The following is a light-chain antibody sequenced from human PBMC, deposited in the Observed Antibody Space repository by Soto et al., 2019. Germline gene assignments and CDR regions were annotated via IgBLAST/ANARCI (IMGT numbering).Light chain of an antibody. CDR1: QSVSSIY. J-gene: IGKJ4*01. V-gene: IGKV3-20*01. Sequence: IVLTQSPVTLSLSPGERATLSCRASQSVSSIYLAWFQQKPGQAPRLLIYGASSRATGIPDRFSGSGSGTDFTLTISRLEPEDFAVYYCQQYGSSPLTFGGGTKVDIK. CDR3: QQYGSSPLT. CDR2: GAS.